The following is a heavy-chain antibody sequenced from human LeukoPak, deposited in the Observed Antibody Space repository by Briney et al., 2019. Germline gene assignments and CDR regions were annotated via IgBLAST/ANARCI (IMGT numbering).Heavy chain of an antibody. D-gene: IGHD6-19*01. CDR1: QFTFSDYW. V-gene: IGHV3-7*01. J-gene: IGHJ4*02. CDR2: IKQDGSEK. Sequence: GGSLRLSCAASQFTFSDYWMTWVRQAPGKGLEWVANIKQDGSEKYYVDSVKGRFTISRDNAQNSLYLQMNSLKAEDTAVYHCAKDGRSYSSGWPPFDYWGQGALVTVSS. CDR3: AKDGRSYSSGWPPFDY.